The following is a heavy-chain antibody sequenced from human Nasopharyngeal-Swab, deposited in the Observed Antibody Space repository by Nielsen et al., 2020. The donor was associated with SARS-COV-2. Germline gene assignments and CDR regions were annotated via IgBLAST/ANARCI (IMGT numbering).Heavy chain of an antibody. CDR3: ARSITMVRGVPKPSYGMDV. V-gene: IGHV1-2*06. CDR2: INPNSGGT. D-gene: IGHD3-10*01. CDR1: RYTFTGYY. Sequence: ASVPVSCKASRYTFTGYYTHWVRQAPGQGLEWMGRINPNSGGTNYAQKFQGRVTMTRDTSISTAYMELSRLRSDDTAVYYCARSITMVRGVPKPSYGMDVWGQGTTVTVSS. J-gene: IGHJ6*02.